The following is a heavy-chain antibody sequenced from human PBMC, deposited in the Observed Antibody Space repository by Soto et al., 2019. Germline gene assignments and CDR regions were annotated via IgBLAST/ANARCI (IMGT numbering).Heavy chain of an antibody. D-gene: IGHD6-13*01. CDR3: AKERLAAAAGTSRLYFDY. J-gene: IGHJ4*02. Sequence: QVQLVESGGGVVQPGRSLRLSCAASGFTFSSYGMHWVRQATGKGLEWVAVISYDGSNKYYADSVKGRFTISRDNSKNTLYLQMNSLRAEDTAVYYCAKERLAAAAGTSRLYFDYWGQGTLVTVSS. CDR2: ISYDGSNK. V-gene: IGHV3-30*18. CDR1: GFTFSSYG.